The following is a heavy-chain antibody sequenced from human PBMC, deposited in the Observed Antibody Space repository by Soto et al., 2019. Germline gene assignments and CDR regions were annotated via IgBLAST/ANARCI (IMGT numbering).Heavy chain of an antibody. CDR1: GGCMSSGGYS. J-gene: IGHJ4*02. V-gene: IGHV4-30-2*01. CDR3: ASFYDILTGIDY. CDR2: IYHSGST. D-gene: IGHD3-9*01. Sequence: ILSLSCAVSGGCMSSGGYSWGWIRQPPGKGLEWIGYIYHSGSTYYNPSLKSRVTISVDRSKNQFSLKLSSVTAADTAVYYCASFYDILTGIDYWGQGTLVTVSS.